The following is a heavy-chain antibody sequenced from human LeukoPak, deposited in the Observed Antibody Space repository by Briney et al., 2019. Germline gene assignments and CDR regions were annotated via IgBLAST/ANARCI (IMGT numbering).Heavy chain of an antibody. CDR3: ARADYYDRINFDY. V-gene: IGHV4-30-4*01. CDR1: GGSISSGDYY. Sequence: SETLSLTCTVSGGSISSGDYYWSWIRQPPGKGLEWIGYIYYSGSTYYNPSLKSRVTISVDTSKNQFSLKLSSVTAADTAVYYCARADYYDRINFDYWGQGTLVTVSS. CDR2: IYYSGST. J-gene: IGHJ4*02. D-gene: IGHD3-22*01.